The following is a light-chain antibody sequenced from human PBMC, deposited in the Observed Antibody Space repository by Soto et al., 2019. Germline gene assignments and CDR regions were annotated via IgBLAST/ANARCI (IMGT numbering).Light chain of an antibody. CDR2: AAS. V-gene: IGKV1-39*01. CDR1: QSISSY. Sequence: DIQMTQSPSSLSASVGDRVTITCRASQSISSYLNWYQQKPGKAPKLLIYAASSLQSGVPSRFSGSRSGTDFTLTISSLQPEDFATYYCQQSYSSGITFGGGTKVEIK. CDR3: QQSYSSGIT. J-gene: IGKJ4*01.